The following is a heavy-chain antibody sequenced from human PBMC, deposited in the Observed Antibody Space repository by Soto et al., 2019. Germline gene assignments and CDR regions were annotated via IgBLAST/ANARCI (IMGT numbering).Heavy chain of an antibody. Sequence: QVQLVQSGAEVKKPGASVKVSCKASGYTFTSYGISWVRQAPGQGLEWMGWISAYNGNTNYAQKLQGRVTMTTDTSTSTAYMELRSLRSDDTAVYYCARDRGIVVVPAAISPLWFGEFPDAFDIWGQGTMVTVSS. CDR3: ARDRGIVVVPAAISPLWFGEFPDAFDI. CDR2: ISAYNGNT. D-gene: IGHD2-2*01. CDR1: GYTFTSYG. V-gene: IGHV1-18*04. J-gene: IGHJ3*02.